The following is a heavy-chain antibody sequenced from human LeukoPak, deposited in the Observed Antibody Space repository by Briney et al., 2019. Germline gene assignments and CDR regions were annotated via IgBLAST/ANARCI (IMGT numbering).Heavy chain of an antibody. J-gene: IGHJ4*02. CDR1: GYIFTDYY. CDR2: INPNNVDT. D-gene: IGHD2-2*01. V-gene: IGHV1-2*06. CDR3: ARDRVGCSSTGCYFEY. Sequence: GASVKVSCKASGYIFTDYYIHWVRQAPGQGLEWMGRINPNNVDTSYAQKFQGRVTLTRDTSIITAYMEVTRLTSDDTAVYYCARDRVGCSSTGCYFEYWGEGTLVTVSS.